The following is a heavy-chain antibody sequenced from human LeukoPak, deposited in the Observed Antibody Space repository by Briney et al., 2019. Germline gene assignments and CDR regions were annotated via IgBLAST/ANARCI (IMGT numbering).Heavy chain of an antibody. CDR1: GFTFSDSA. J-gene: IGHJ3*01. Sequence: GGSLRLSCAASGFTFSDSAMNWVRQAPGKGLEWVSLISFSGGNTYYADSMKGRFTISRDNYKDTLYLQMNSLRAEDTAMYYCARDIEFSTWGLGTMITVSS. D-gene: IGHD3-3*02. CDR3: ARDIEFST. CDR2: ISFSGGNT. V-gene: IGHV3-23*01.